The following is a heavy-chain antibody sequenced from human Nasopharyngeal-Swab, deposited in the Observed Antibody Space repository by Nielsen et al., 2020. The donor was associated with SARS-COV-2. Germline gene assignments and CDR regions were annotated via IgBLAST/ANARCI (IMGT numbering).Heavy chain of an antibody. CDR2: VNNDGSST. J-gene: IGHJ4*02. CDR1: GFTFSGYW. CDR3: ARGSFGSIDY. Sequence: GESLKISCAASGFTFSGYWMHWVRQAPGKGLVWVSRVNNDGSSTSYADSVKGRFTISRDNAKSTLYLQMNSLRDEDAAVYYCARGSFGSIDYWGQGTLVTVSS. D-gene: IGHD3-10*01. V-gene: IGHV3-74*01.